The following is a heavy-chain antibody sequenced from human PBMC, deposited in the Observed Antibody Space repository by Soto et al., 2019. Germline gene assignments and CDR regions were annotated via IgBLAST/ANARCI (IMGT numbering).Heavy chain of an antibody. D-gene: IGHD1-7*01. CDR2: INHSGST. CDR1: GGSFSGYY. CDR3: ARGDILAGTTGYYYYYMDV. J-gene: IGHJ6*03. Sequence: QVQLQQWGAGLLKPSETLSLTCAVYGGSFSGYYWSWIRQPPGKGLEWIGEINHSGSTNNNPSLKSRVTISVATSKNQCSLKLTSVTAADTAVYYCARGDILAGTTGYYYYYMDVWGKGTTVTVSS. V-gene: IGHV4-34*01.